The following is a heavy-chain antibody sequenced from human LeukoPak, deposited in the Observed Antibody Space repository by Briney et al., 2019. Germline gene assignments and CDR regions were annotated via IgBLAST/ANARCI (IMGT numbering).Heavy chain of an antibody. CDR1: GDSISSYY. V-gene: IGHV4-59*08. J-gene: IGHJ4*02. D-gene: IGHD5-18*01. CDR2: IYYSGNT. CDR3: ARHRRQLYGPWLDY. Sequence: SETLSLTCTVSGDSISSYYWSWVRQPPGKGLEWIGYIYYSGNTNYNPSLKSRVTVLVDMSKNQFSLKLNSVTAADTAVYYCARHRRQLYGPWLDYWGKGTLVTVSS.